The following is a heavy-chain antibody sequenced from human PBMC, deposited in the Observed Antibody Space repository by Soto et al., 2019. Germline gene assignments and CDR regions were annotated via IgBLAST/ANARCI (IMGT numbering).Heavy chain of an antibody. CDR1: GDTFSGYP. D-gene: IGHD3-10*01. CDR2: IIPVFGTT. Sequence: QVQLVQSGAELKKPGSSVKVSCKASGDTFSGYPINWVRQAPGEGLEWMGRIIPVFGTTNDAQRFEGRVTFTADESTNTAYIELRGLLSEDPAVYYCARDGGFGELQYWGPGTLVTVSS. J-gene: IGHJ4*02. CDR3: ARDGGFGELQY. V-gene: IGHV1-69*18.